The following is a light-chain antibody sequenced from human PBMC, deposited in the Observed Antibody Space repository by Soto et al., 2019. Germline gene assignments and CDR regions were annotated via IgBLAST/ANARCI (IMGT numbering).Light chain of an antibody. J-gene: IGKJ4*01. CDR3: QQSNSTPVT. CDR2: AAS. CDR1: QSISSY. Sequence: DIQMTQSPSSLSASVGDRVTITCRASQSISSYLNWYQQKPGKAPKLLIYAASSLQSGVPSRFSGSGSGTDFTLTISSLQPEDFATYYCQQSNSTPVTFGGGTKV. V-gene: IGKV1-39*01.